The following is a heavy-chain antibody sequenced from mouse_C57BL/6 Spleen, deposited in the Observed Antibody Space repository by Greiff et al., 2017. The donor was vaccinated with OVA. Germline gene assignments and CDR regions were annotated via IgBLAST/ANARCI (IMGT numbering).Heavy chain of an antibody. Sequence: QVQLQQSGAELVKPGASVKISCKASGYAFSSYWMNWVKQRPGKGLEWIGQIYPGDGDTNYNGKFKGKATLTADKSSSTAYMQLSSLTSEDSAVYFCARDYYGSSFYYAMDDWGQGTSVTVSS. V-gene: IGHV1-80*01. CDR2: IYPGDGDT. CDR1: GYAFSSYW. CDR3: ARDYYGSSFYYAMDD. J-gene: IGHJ4*01. D-gene: IGHD1-1*01.